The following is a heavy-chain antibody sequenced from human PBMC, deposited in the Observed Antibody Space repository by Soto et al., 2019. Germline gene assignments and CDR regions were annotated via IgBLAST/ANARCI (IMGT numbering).Heavy chain of an antibody. CDR3: ARLAVAGTRFYGMDV. Sequence: PGESLKISCKGSGYSFTSYWIGWVRQMPGKGLEWMGIIYPGDSDTRYSPSFQGQVTISADKSISTAYLQWSSLKASDTAMYYCARLAVAGTRFYGMDVWGQGTTVTVSS. J-gene: IGHJ6*02. CDR1: GYSFTSYW. CDR2: IYPGDSDT. D-gene: IGHD6-19*01. V-gene: IGHV5-51*01.